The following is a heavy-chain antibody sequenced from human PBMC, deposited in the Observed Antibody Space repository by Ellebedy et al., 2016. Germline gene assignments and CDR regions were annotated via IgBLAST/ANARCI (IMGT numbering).Heavy chain of an antibody. V-gene: IGHV2-5*01. CDR2: IYGNDDK. J-gene: IGHJ4*02. D-gene: IGHD4-11*01. CDR3: VHRTTVTSVDY. CDR1: GFSLSTNRVT. Sequence: SGPTLVKPTQTLTLTCTFSGFSLSTNRVTVGWVRQPPGKALEWLAFIYGNDDKRYSPSLKSRLTITKDTSKNQVVLTMTNMDPVGTATYFCVHRTTVTSVDYWGQGTLVTVSS.